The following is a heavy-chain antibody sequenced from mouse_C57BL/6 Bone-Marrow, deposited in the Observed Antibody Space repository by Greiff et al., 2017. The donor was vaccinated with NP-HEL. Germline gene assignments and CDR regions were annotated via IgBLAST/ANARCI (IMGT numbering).Heavy chain of an antibody. Sequence: EVQLQQSGPSLVRPSQTLSLTCTVTGFSINSDCYWIWIRQFPGNKLEYIGYTFYSGITYYNPSLESRTYITRDTSKNQFSLKLSSVTTEDTATYYCARGVYDGYYGYAMDYWGQGTSVTVSS. D-gene: IGHD2-3*01. CDR1: GFSINSDCY. J-gene: IGHJ4*01. CDR2: TFYSGIT. V-gene: IGHV3-3*01. CDR3: ARGVYDGYYGYAMDY.